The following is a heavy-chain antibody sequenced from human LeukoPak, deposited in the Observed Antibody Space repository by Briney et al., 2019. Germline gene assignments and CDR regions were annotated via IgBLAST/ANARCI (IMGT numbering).Heavy chain of an antibody. CDR2: IRYDGSNK. D-gene: IGHD3-22*01. CDR1: GFTFSNYG. CDR3: ASLSITMIVVSRPFDY. V-gene: IGHV3-30*02. Sequence: GGSLRLSCAASGFTFSNYGMHWVRQAPGKGLEWVAFIRYDGSNKYYADSVKGRFTISRDNSKNTLYLQMNSLRVEDTAVYYCASLSITMIVVSRPFDYWGQGTLVTVSS. J-gene: IGHJ4*02.